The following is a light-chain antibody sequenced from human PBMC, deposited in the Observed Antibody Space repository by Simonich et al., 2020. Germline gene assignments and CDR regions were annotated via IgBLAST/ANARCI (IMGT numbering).Light chain of an antibody. CDR3: CSYAGSRV. Sequence: QSALTQPASVSGSPGQSITISCTETSSDVGSYNLVSWYQQHPGKAPKLMIYDVSKRPAGVPDRFSGSKSGNTASLTISGLQAEEEADYYCCSYAGSRVFGGGTKLTVL. V-gene: IGLV2-23*02. CDR2: DVS. CDR1: SSDVGSYNL. J-gene: IGLJ3*02.